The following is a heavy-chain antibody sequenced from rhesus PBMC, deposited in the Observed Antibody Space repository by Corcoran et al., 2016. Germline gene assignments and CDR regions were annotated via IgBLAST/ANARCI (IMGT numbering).Heavy chain of an antibody. CDR2: ISGSSGSP. J-gene: IGHJ6*01. Sequence: QVQLQESGPGLVKHSETLSLTCAVSGGSVSSSNWWSWIRQPHGKGLEWIGYISGSSGSPSYHPSLTRRVPLSTDPAKTQFSLKLSSVTAADTAVYYCASQYSSGWYGLDSWGQGVVVTVSS. CDR1: GGSVSSSNW. CDR3: ASQYSSGWYGLDS. D-gene: IGHD6-31*01. V-gene: IGHV4-65*01.